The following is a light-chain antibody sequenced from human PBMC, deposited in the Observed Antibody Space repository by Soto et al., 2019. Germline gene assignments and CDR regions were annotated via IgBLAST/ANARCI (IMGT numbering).Light chain of an antibody. CDR3: SSYIRRSTWV. J-gene: IGLJ3*02. V-gene: IGLV2-14*01. CDR2: DVS. Sequence: QSALTQPASVSGSPGQSITISCTGTSSDVGGYNYVSWYQQHPGKAPKLMIYDVSNRPSGVSNRFSGSKSGNTASLTISGLQAEDEADYYCSSYIRRSTWVFGGGTKLTVL. CDR1: SSDVGGYNY.